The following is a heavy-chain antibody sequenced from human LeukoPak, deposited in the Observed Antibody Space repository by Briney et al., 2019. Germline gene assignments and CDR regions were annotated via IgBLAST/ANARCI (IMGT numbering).Heavy chain of an antibody. CDR2: IKSKTDGGTT. Sequence: PGRSLRLSCAASGFTFSSYGMHWVRQAPGKGLEWVGRIKSKTDGGTTDYAAPVKGRFTISRDDSKNTLYLQMNSLKTEDTAVYYCTTDLDDYGDYDAPGWGQGTLVTVSS. D-gene: IGHD4-17*01. CDR1: GFTFSSYG. CDR3: TTDLDDYGDYDAPG. V-gene: IGHV3-15*01. J-gene: IGHJ4*02.